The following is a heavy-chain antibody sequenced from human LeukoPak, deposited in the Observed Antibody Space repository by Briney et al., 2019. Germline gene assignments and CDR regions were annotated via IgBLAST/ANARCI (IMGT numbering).Heavy chain of an antibody. D-gene: IGHD2-21*02. CDR3: ARGPPIVVVTAQLHY. V-gene: IGHV4-38-2*01. J-gene: IGHJ4*02. CDR1: GYSISGGYY. CDR2: FYHSGST. Sequence: SETLSLTCAVSGYSISGGYYWGWIRQPPGKGLEWIGSFYHSGSTYYNPSLKSRVTISVDTSKNQFSLKLSSVTAADTAVYYCARGPPIVVVTAQLHYWGQGTLVTVSS.